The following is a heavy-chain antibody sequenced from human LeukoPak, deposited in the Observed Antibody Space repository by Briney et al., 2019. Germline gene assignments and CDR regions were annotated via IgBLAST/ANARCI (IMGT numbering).Heavy chain of an antibody. CDR1: GGSFSGYY. J-gene: IGHJ5*02. CDR2: INHSGST. Sequence: MSSETLSLTCAVYGGSFSGYYWSWIRQPPGKGLEWIGEINHSGSTNYNPSLKSRVTISVDTSKNQFSLKLSSVTAADTAVYYCARDYGEWLVPSSWGQGTVVTVSS. CDR3: ARDYGEWLVPSS. D-gene: IGHD6-19*01. V-gene: IGHV4-34*01.